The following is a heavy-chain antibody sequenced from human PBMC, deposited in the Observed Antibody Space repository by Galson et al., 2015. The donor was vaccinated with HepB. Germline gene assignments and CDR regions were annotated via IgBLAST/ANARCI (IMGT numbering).Heavy chain of an antibody. V-gene: IGHV4-34*01. CDR1: GGSFSGYY. CDR3: AREGDRIAAAPYFDY. D-gene: IGHD6-13*01. CDR2: INHSGST. J-gene: IGHJ4*02. Sequence: SETLSLTCAVYGGSFSGYYWSWIRQPPGKGLEWIGEINHSGSTNYNPSLKSRVTISVDTSKNQFSLKLSSVTAADTAVYYCAREGDRIAAAPYFDYWGQGTLVTVSS.